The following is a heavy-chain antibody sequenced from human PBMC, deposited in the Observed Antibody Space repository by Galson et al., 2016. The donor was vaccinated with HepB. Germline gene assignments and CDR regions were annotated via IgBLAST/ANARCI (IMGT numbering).Heavy chain of an antibody. CDR3: AKGGGAYVTYFFDY. CDR2: IIPIFGTT. CDR1: GGTLSNYA. Sequence: SVKVSCKAAGGTLSNYAIDWVRQAPGQGLEWMGRIIPIFGTTNYAQNFQGRVTMTADESTGTVYMDLSSLRSDDTAVYYCAKGGGAYVTYFFDYWGQGTLITVST. J-gene: IGHJ4*02. V-gene: IGHV1-69*13. D-gene: IGHD4-17*01.